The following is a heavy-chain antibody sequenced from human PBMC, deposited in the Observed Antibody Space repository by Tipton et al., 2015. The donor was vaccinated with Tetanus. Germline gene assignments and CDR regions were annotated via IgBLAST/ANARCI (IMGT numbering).Heavy chain of an antibody. J-gene: IGHJ4*02. CDR3: ARVKDDYVWGSYRYPFGY. CDR1: GGSFSGYH. D-gene: IGHD3-16*02. V-gene: IGHV4-34*01. CDR2: INHSGST. Sequence: TLSLTCAVYGGSFSGYHWSWIRQPPGKGLEWIGEINHSGSTNYNPSLKSRVTISVDTAKNQFSLKLSSVTAADTAVYYCARVKDDYVWGSYRYPFGYWGQGTLVTVSS.